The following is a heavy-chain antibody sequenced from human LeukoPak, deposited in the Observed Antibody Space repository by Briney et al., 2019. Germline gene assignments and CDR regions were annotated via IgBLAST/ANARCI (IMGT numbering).Heavy chain of an antibody. CDR1: GYSFTSYW. V-gene: IGHV5-10-1*01. CDR2: IDPSDSYT. J-gene: IGHJ4*02. CDR3: ARHYYGSGSEGY. D-gene: IGHD3-10*01. Sequence: GESLKISCKGSGYSFTSYWISWVRQMPGKGLEWMGRIDPSDSYTNYSPSFQGHVTISADKSISTAYLQWSSLKASDTAMDYCARHYYGSGSEGYWGQGTLVTVSS.